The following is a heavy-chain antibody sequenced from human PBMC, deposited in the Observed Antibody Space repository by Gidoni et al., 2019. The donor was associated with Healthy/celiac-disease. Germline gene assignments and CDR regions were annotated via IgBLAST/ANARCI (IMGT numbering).Heavy chain of an antibody. V-gene: IGHV3-74*01. Sequence: EVQLVESGGGLVQPGGSLRPSCAASGFPFSSYWMHWVRQAPGKGLVWVSRINSDGSSTSYADSVKGRFTISRDNAKNTLYLQMNSLRAEDTAVYYCARVPDMFRVVYAIWGQGTLVTVSS. CDR1: GFPFSSYW. D-gene: IGHD2-8*02. CDR3: ARVPDMFRVVYAI. J-gene: IGHJ4*02. CDR2: INSDGSST.